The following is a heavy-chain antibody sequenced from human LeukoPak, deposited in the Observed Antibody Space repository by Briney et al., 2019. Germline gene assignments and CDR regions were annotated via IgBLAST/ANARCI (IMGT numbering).Heavy chain of an antibody. CDR3: AREDVDIVGAYYFDY. Sequence: QTGGSLRLSCAASGFTFSSYGIHWVRQAPGKGLEWVAVISYDGSNKYYADSVKGRFTISRDNSKNTLYLQMNSLRAEDTAVYYCAREDVDIVGAYYFDYWGQGTLVTVSS. D-gene: IGHD1-26*01. CDR1: GFTFSSYG. V-gene: IGHV3-30*03. CDR2: ISYDGSNK. J-gene: IGHJ4*02.